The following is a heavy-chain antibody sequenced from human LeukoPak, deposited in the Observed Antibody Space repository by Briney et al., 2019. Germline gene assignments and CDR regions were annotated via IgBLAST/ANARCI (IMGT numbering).Heavy chain of an antibody. D-gene: IGHD6-19*01. CDR3: ARDESPGDNNGWYDAFDI. CDR1: GFTFSGST. J-gene: IGHJ3*02. CDR2: IRNKANNYAT. Sequence: PGGSLRLSCAASGFTFSGSTMHWVRQASGKGLEWVGRIRNKANNYATAYAASVKGRFTISRDDSKNTAYLQMNRLRAEDTALYYCARDESPGDNNGWYDAFDIWGQGTMVTVSS. V-gene: IGHV3-73*01.